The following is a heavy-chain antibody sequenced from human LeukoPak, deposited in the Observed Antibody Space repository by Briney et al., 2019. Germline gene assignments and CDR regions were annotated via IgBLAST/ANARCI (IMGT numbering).Heavy chain of an antibody. Sequence: ASETLSLTCTVSGGSISSGGYYWSWIRQHPGKGLEWIGYIYYSGSTYYNPSLKSRVTISVDTSKNQFSLKLSSVTAADTAVYYCAKAHDFWSGYYYYYYYGMDVWGQGTTVTVSS. CDR3: AKAHDFWSGYYYYYYYGMDV. CDR1: GGSISSGGYY. V-gene: IGHV4-31*03. D-gene: IGHD3-3*01. CDR2: IYYSGST. J-gene: IGHJ6*02.